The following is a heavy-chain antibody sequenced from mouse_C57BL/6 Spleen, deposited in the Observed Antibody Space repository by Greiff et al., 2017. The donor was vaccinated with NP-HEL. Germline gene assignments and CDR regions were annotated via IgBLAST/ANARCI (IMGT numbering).Heavy chain of an antibody. CDR1: GYTFTSYW. D-gene: IGHD2-5*01. Sequence: VKLQQPGAELVMPGASVKLSCKASGYTFTSYWMPWVKQRPGQGLEWIGEIDPSDSYTNYNQKFKGKSTLTVDKSSSTAYMQLSSLTSEDSAVYYCARPLYYSNYEFAYWGQGTLVTVSA. CDR2: IDPSDSYT. V-gene: IGHV1-69*01. J-gene: IGHJ3*01. CDR3: ARPLYYSNYEFAY.